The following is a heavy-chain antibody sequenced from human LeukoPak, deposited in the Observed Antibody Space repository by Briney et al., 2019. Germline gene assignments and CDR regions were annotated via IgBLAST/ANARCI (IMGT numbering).Heavy chain of an antibody. J-gene: IGHJ4*02. CDR3: ARVSRYGGNSGS. CDR2: MNPNSGNT. CDR1: GYTFTSYD. Sequence: ASVKVSCKASGYTFTSYDINWVRQATGQGLEWMGWMNPNSGNTGYAQKFQGRVTMTRNTSISTAYMELRSLRSEDTAVYYCARVSRYGGNSGSWGQGTLVTVSS. V-gene: IGHV1-8*01. D-gene: IGHD4-23*01.